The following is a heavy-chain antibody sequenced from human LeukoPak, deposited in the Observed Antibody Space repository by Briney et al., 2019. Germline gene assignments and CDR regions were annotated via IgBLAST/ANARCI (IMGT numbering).Heavy chain of an antibody. V-gene: IGHV3-23*01. CDR1: GFTFSSYG. D-gene: IGHD5-24*01. CDR3: AKSGYNRFDY. Sequence: GGTLRLSCAASGFTFSSYGMSWVRQAPGKGLEWVSTISGSGSGGSTYYADSVKGRFTISRDNSKNTLYLQMNSLRAEDMAVYCCAKSGYNRFDYWGQGTLVTVSS. J-gene: IGHJ4*02. CDR2: ISGSGSGGST.